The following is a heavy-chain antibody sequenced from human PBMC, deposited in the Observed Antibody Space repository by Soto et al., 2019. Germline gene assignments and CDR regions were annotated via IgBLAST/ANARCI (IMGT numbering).Heavy chain of an antibody. CDR3: ARGGGSSGYDYYYVMAV. CDR1: GFTFSSYW. CDR2: INSDGSST. Sequence: PGGSLRLSCAASGFTFSSYWMHWVRQAPGKGLVWVSRINSDGSSTSYADSVKGRFTISRDNAKNTLYLQMNSMRAEDTAVYYCARGGGSSGYDYYYVMAVGGQGTRATVS. V-gene: IGHV3-74*01. D-gene: IGHD6-13*01. J-gene: IGHJ6*02.